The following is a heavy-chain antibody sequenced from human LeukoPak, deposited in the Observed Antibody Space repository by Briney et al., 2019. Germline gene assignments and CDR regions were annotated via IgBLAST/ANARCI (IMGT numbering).Heavy chain of an antibody. CDR2: IRYDGSNK. CDR3: AKSSTVNVWGTYRFAF. CDR1: GFTFSSYG. J-gene: IGHJ4*02. V-gene: IGHV3-30*02. Sequence: GGSLRLSCAASGFTFSSYGMHWVRQAPGKGLEWVAFIRYDGSNKYYADSVKGRFTISRDNSKNTLYLQMNSLRAEDTAVYSCAKSSTVNVWGTYRFAFWGQGTLVTVSS. D-gene: IGHD3-16*02.